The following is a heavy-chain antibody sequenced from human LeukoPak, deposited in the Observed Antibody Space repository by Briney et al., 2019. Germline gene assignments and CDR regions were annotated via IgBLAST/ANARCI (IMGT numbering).Heavy chain of an antibody. CDR3: AMPGDPYYCDSSGYYYLDY. V-gene: IGHV1-69*05. CDR2: IIPIFGTA. J-gene: IGHJ4*02. CDR1: GGTFSSYA. D-gene: IGHD3-22*01. Sequence: GASVKVSCKASGGTFSSYAISWVRQAPGQGLEWMGGIIPIFGTANYAQKFQGRVTITTDESTGTAYMELSSLRSEDTAVYYCAMPGDPYYCDSSGYYYLDYWGQGTLVTVSS.